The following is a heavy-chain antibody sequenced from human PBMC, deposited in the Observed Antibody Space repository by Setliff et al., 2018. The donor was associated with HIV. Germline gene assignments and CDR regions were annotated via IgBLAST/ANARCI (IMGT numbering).Heavy chain of an antibody. CDR3: ARFAVAGTKWSDP. V-gene: IGHV1-18*01. Sequence: ASVKVSCKASGYTFTSYGISWVRQAPGQGLEWMGWISAYNGNTNYAQQLQGRVTLTTDTSTSAAYMELRSLRSDDTAVYYCARFAVAGTKWSDPWGQGTLVTVSS. J-gene: IGHJ5*02. CDR2: ISAYNGNT. D-gene: IGHD6-19*01. CDR1: GYTFTSYG.